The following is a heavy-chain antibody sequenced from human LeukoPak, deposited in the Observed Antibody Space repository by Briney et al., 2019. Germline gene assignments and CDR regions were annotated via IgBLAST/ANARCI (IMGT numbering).Heavy chain of an antibody. J-gene: IGHJ4*02. D-gene: IGHD6-19*01. CDR1: GFTFSSYW. Sequence: GGSLRLSCAASGFTFSSYWIHWVRQAPGKGLVWVSRINSDGSSTSYADSVKGRFTISRDNAKNTLYLQMNSLRAEDTAVYYCARVPRGWSIDYWGQGTLVTVSS. V-gene: IGHV3-74*01. CDR2: INSDGSST. CDR3: ARVPRGWSIDY.